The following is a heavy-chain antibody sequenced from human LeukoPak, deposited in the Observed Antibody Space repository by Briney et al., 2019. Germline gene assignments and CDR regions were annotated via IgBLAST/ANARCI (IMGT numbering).Heavy chain of an antibody. V-gene: IGHV3-23*01. CDR2: MCGTAGCT. CDR3: AKDRPNFHENSGHYYRRDGDS. D-gene: IGHD3-22*01. Sequence: PGGSLTLSCQASGFTFYMYAMSWFRQAPGKGLEWVASMCGTAGCTFYPDSVKGRFTISRDNSKNVLYLRMNSLTAEDTAIYYCAKDRPNFHENSGHYYRRDGDSWGQGTLVTVSS. J-gene: IGHJ5*01. CDR1: GFTFYMYA.